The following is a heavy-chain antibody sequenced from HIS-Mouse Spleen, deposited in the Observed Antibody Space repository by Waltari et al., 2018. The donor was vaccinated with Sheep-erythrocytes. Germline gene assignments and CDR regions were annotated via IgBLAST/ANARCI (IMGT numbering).Heavy chain of an antibody. CDR1: GGSFSGYN. CDR3: ALSVDLAGAFDI. Sequence: QVQLQQWGAGLLKPSETLSLTCAGYGGSFSGYNWTWIRKPPGTGLEWIGEINHSGSTNYNPSLKSRVTISVDTSKNQFSLKLSSVTAADTAVYYCALSVDLAGAFDIWGQGTMVTVSS. V-gene: IGHV4-34*01. D-gene: IGHD6-19*01. J-gene: IGHJ3*02. CDR2: INHSGST.